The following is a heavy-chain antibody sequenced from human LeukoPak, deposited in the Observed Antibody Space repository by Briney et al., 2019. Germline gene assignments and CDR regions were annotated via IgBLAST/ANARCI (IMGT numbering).Heavy chain of an antibody. Sequence: SETLSLTCTVSGGSINSHYWTWIRQPPGKGQECIGYIYYTWSTIYNPALKSRVTISVDMCKNQFSLKLSSVTAADTAIYYCAREYCGSATCYFDYWGQGALVTVSS. CDR1: GGSINSHY. CDR2: IYYTWST. J-gene: IGHJ4*02. V-gene: IGHV4-59*11. D-gene: IGHD2-2*01. CDR3: AREYCGSATCYFDY.